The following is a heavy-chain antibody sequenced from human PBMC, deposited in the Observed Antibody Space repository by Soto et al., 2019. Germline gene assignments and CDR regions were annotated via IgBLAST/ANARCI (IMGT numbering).Heavy chain of an antibody. CDR2: INHSGST. Sequence: SETLSLTCAVYGGSFSGYYWSWIRQPPWKWLEWIGEINHSGSTNYNPSLRSRVTISVDTSKNQFSLSLTSVTAADTAVYYCARTLSLNYYENGAFYSYWCFDLWGRGTLVTVSS. D-gene: IGHD3-22*01. V-gene: IGHV4-34*01. CDR3: ARTLSLNYYENGAFYSYWCFDL. J-gene: IGHJ2*01. CDR1: GGSFSGYY.